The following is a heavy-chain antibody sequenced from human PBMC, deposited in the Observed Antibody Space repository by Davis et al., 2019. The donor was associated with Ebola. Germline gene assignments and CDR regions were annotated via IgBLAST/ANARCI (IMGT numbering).Heavy chain of an antibody. Sequence: PSETLSLTCAVYGGSFSGYYWSWIRQPPGKGLEWIGEINHSGSTNYNPSLKSRVTISVDTSKNQFSLKLSSVTAADTAVYYCARSPKRPCSSTSCYTWGYYYYYMDVWGKGTTVTVSS. V-gene: IGHV4-34*01. CDR2: INHSGST. D-gene: IGHD2-2*02. CDR3: ARSPKRPCSSTSCYTWGYYYYYMDV. CDR1: GGSFSGYY. J-gene: IGHJ6*03.